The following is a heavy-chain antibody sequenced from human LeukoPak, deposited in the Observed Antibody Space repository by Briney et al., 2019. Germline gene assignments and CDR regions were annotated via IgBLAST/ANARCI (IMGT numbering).Heavy chain of an antibody. Sequence: GASVKVSCKASGYTFTSYGTSWVRQAPGQGLEWMGWISAYNGNTNYAQKLQGRVTMTTDTSTSTAYMELRSLRSDDTAVYYCARDRDYDFWSSYTFDYWGQGTLVTVSS. V-gene: IGHV1-18*01. CDR3: ARDRDYDFWSSYTFDY. CDR2: ISAYNGNT. CDR1: GYTFTSYG. D-gene: IGHD3-3*01. J-gene: IGHJ4*02.